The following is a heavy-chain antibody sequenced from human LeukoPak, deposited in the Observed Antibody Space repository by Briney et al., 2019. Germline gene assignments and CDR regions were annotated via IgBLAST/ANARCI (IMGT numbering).Heavy chain of an antibody. V-gene: IGHV3-7*01. CDR2: IKQDGSEK. CDR1: GFTFSDYA. J-gene: IGHJ4*02. D-gene: IGHD2-2*01. CDR3: ATLPYCSSTSCYDY. Sequence: GGSLRLSCAASGFTFSDYAMSWVRQAPGKGLEWVANIKQDGSEKYYVDSVKGRFTISRDNAKNSLYLQMSSLRAEDTALYYCATLPYCSSTSCYDYWGQGTLVTVSS.